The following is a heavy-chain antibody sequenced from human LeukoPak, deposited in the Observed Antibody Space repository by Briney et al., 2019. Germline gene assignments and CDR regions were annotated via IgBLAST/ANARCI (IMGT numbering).Heavy chain of an antibody. D-gene: IGHD6-19*01. CDR2: IYYSGST. V-gene: IGHV4-39*01. CDR3: ARHPRSIAVAVS. CDR1: GFTFSSYA. Sequence: GSLRLSCAASGFTFSSYAMSWVRQPPGKGLEWIGSIYYSGSTYYNPSLKSRVTISVDTSKNQFSLKLSSVTAADTAVYYCARHPRSIAVAVSWGQGTLVTVSS. J-gene: IGHJ5*02.